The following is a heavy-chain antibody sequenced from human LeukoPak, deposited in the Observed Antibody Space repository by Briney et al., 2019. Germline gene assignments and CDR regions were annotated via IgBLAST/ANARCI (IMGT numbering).Heavy chain of an antibody. D-gene: IGHD6-13*01. Sequence: GASVKVSCKASGYTFTGYYMHWVRQAPGQGLEWMGRINPNSGGTNYAQKLQGRVTMTRDTSISTACMELSRLRSDDTAVYYCARDSKQQLVGGDYWGQGTLVTVSS. CDR3: ARDSKQQLVGGDY. J-gene: IGHJ4*02. V-gene: IGHV1-2*06. CDR2: INPNSGGT. CDR1: GYTFTGYY.